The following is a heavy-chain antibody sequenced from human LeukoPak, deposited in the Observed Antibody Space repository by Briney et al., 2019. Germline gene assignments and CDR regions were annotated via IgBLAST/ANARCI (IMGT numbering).Heavy chain of an antibody. D-gene: IGHD6-19*01. CDR1: GGSFSGYY. CDR2: INHSGST. CDR3: VRKANGIAVAAN. Sequence: SETLSLTCAVYGGSFSGYYWSWIRQPPGKGLEWIGEINHSGSTNYNPYLKSRVTISVDTSKNQFSLKLSSVTAVDTAVYYCVRKANGIAVAANWGQGTLVTVSS. J-gene: IGHJ4*02. V-gene: IGHV4-34*01.